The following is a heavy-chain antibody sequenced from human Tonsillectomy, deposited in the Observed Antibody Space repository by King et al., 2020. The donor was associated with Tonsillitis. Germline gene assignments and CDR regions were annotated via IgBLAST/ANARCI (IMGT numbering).Heavy chain of an antibody. V-gene: IGHV3-30*18. J-gene: IGHJ4*02. CDR2: ISYDGSNK. CDR1: GFIFSNYG. Sequence: HVQLVESGGGVVQPGRSLRLSCAASGFIFSNYGMHWVRQAPGKGLEWVAVISYDGSNKYYADSVKGRFTISRDNSKNTLYLQMNSLRVEDTAVYYCAKDASGIYPVYYFDYWGQGTLVTVSS. D-gene: IGHD5/OR15-5a*01. CDR3: AKDASGIYPVYYFDY.